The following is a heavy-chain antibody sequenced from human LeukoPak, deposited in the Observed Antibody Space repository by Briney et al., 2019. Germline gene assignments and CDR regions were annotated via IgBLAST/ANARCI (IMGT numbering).Heavy chain of an antibody. CDR3: ARASIVVVTATGFDY. V-gene: IGHV3-21*01. Sequence: ETLSLTCSVSGGSISSSSYYWGWVRQPPGKGLEWVSSISSSSSYIYYADSVKGRFTISRDNAKNSLYLQMNSLRAEDTAVYYCARASIVVVTATGFDYWGQGTLVTVSS. CDR2: ISSSSSYI. J-gene: IGHJ4*02. CDR1: GGSISSSSYY. D-gene: IGHD2-21*02.